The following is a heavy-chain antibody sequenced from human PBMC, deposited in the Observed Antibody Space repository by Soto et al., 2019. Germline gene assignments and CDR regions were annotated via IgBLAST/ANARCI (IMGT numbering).Heavy chain of an antibody. J-gene: IGHJ6*02. CDR1: GFTFSSYG. CDR2: ISYDGSNK. CDR3: AKDQWQQLFYYYYYGMDV. D-gene: IGHD6-13*01. Sequence: QVQLVESGGGVVQPERSLRLSCAASGFTFSSYGMHWVRQAPGKGLEWVAVISYDGSNKYYADSVKGRFTISRDNSKNTLYLQMNSLRAEDTAVYYCAKDQWQQLFYYYYYGMDVWGQGTTVTVSS. V-gene: IGHV3-30*18.